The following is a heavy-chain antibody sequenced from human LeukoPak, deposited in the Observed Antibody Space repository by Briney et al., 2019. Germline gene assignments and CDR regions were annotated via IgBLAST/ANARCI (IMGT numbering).Heavy chain of an antibody. CDR2: VYNSGIT. CDR3: ARDFRIGGWNDAFDI. CDR1: VGSIRSFY. D-gene: IGHD6-19*01. V-gene: IGHV4-4*07. J-gene: IGHJ3*02. Sequence: PSETLCLTCTVSVGSIRSFYWSWVRQPAGKGLEWIGRVYNSGITNYNPSLKSRVIMSVDASNHQVSLKLTSVTAADTAVYYCARDFRIGGWNDAFDIWGQGTVVTVSS.